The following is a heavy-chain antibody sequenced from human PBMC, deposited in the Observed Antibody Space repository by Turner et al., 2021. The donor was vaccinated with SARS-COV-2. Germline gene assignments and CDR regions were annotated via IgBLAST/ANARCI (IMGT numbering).Heavy chain of an antibody. CDR1: GFTFSNHG. CDR3: ARGCGGSSGCFLIDY. Sequence: QVQLVESGGGVVQPGRSLRLTCAASGFTFSNHGMHWARQAPGKGLECVTSIWNDGSNKYYTDSVRGRFTISRDNSKNTLYLQMNSLRAEDTAVYYCARGCGGSSGCFLIDYWGQGTLVTVSS. D-gene: IGHD6-19*01. V-gene: IGHV3-33*01. J-gene: IGHJ4*02. CDR2: IWNDGSNK.